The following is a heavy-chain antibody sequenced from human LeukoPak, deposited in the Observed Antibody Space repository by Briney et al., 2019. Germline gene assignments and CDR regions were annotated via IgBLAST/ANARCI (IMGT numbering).Heavy chain of an antibody. D-gene: IGHD4-17*01. CDR2: ISSSSSYI. Sequence: GGSLRLSCAASGFTFSSYSMNWVRQAPGKGLEWVSSISSSSSYIYYADSVKGRFTISRGNAKNSLYLQMNSLRAEDTAVYYCARSVTTSFGVDYWGQGTLVTVSS. CDR1: GFTFSSYS. CDR3: ARSVTTSFGVDY. V-gene: IGHV3-21*01. J-gene: IGHJ4*02.